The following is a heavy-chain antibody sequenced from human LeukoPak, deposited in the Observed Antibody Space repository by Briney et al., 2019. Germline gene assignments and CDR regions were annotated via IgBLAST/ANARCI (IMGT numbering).Heavy chain of an antibody. CDR1: GFTFSNYG. CDR2: ISYDGSNK. J-gene: IGHJ4*02. CDR3: AKDPEIAAAGRLDY. D-gene: IGHD6-13*01. V-gene: IGHV3-30*18. Sequence: PGGSLRLSCAASGFTFSNYGMHWVRQAPGKGLEWVAVISYDGSNKYYADSVKGRFTISRDNSKNTLYLQMNSLRAEDTAVYYCAKDPEIAAAGRLDYWGQGTLVTVSS.